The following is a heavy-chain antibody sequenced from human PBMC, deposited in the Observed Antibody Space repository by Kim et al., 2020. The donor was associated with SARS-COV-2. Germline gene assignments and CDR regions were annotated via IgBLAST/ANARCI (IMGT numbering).Heavy chain of an antibody. V-gene: IGHV4-31*03. CDR2: IYYSGST. J-gene: IGHJ6*02. CDR1: GGSISSGGYY. CDR3: ARDLIVATTTSMGYYYYGMDV. Sequence: SETLSLTCTVSGGSISSGGYYWSWIRQHPGKGLEWIGYIYYSGSTYYNPSLKSRVTISVDTSKNQFSLKLSSVTAADTAVYYCARDLIVATTTSMGYYYYGMDVWGQGTTVTVSS. D-gene: IGHD5-12*01.